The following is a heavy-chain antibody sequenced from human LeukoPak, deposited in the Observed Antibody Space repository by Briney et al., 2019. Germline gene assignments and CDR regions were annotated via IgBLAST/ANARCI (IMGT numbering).Heavy chain of an antibody. CDR2: IYYSGST. V-gene: IGHV4-59*12. CDR3: ARGLVGRYYYDSSGYYRTHAFDI. J-gene: IGHJ3*02. Sequence: SETLSLTCAVSGGSISSYYWSWIRQPPGKGLEWIGFIYYSGSTNYNPSLESRVTISVDTSKKQFSLKLSSVTAADTAVYYCARGLVGRYYYDSSGYYRTHAFDIWGQGTMVTVSS. D-gene: IGHD3-22*01. CDR1: GGSISSYY.